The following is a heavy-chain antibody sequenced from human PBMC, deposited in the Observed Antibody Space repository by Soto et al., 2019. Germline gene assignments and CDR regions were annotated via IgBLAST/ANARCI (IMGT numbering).Heavy chain of an antibody. J-gene: IGHJ4*02. D-gene: IGHD1-26*01. Sequence: PGGSLRLSCATSGFTFSSYNMNWVRQAPGKGLEWVASISSSNNIDLADSVKGRFTITKDTSKNQVVLTMTNMDPVDTATYYCVHTGIVGVTLGYWGLGTLVTVSS. CDR1: GFTFSSYN. CDR3: VHTGIVGVTLGY. V-gene: IGHV3-21*03. CDR2: ISSSNNI.